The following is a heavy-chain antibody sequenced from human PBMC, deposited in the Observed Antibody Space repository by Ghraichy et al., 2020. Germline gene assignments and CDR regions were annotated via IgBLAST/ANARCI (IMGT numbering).Heavy chain of an antibody. CDR2: IYWNGDK. D-gene: IGHD3-16*01. CDR1: GLSRSSSAVA. Sequence: SGPTLVKPTQTLTLTCTFSGLSRSSSAVAVGWIRQPPGQALEWLALIYWNGDKRYSPSLKSRLTIAKDTSKNQVVLTMTNMDPVDTGTYYCAHGLYGCMDWFDPWGQGILVTVSS. CDR3: AHGLYGCMDWFDP. V-gene: IGHV2-5*01. J-gene: IGHJ5*02.